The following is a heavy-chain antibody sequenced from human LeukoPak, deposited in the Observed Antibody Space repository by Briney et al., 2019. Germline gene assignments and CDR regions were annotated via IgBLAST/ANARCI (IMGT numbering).Heavy chain of an antibody. CDR2: ISSSSSYT. V-gene: IGHV3-11*06. CDR3: ARDLDGYSSLNYFDY. CDR1: GFTFSDYY. D-gene: IGHD6-19*01. J-gene: IGHJ4*02. Sequence: PGGSLRLSCAASGFTFSDYYMSWIRQAPGKGLEWVSYISSSSSYTSYADSVKGRFTISRDNAKISLYLQMNSLRAEDTAVYYCARDLDGYSSLNYFDYWGQGTLVTVSS.